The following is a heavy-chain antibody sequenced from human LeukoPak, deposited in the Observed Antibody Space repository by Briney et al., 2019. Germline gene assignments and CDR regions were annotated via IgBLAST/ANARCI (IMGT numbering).Heavy chain of an antibody. CDR2: GDYSGGT. J-gene: IGHJ4*02. V-gene: IGHV4-39*07. D-gene: IGHD5-18*01. CDR3: VRGAYSYVGYSDW. Sequence: SETLSLTCSVSGDSFSSVTDYWAWIRQPPGKGLEWIASGDYSGGTYYNPSLESRVAISADMSKKQISLKLTSVIAEDTAVYHCVRGAYSYVGYSDWWGQGTLVTVSS. CDR1: GDSFSSVTDY.